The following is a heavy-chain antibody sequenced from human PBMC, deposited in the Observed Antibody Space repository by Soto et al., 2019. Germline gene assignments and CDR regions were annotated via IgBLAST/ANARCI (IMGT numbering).Heavy chain of an antibody. J-gene: IGHJ4*02. Sequence: SETLSLTCTVSSGSINSFYCALMRQPAGKGLEWIGRIHSSGTTNYNPSLSSRVTMSVDPSKNQFSLRLTSVTAADTAVSYCARERIIGTSYSDSSVQGILVTVS. D-gene: IGHD1-7*01. V-gene: IGHV4-4*07. CDR2: IHSSGTT. CDR3: ARERIIGTSYSDS. CDR1: SGSINSFY.